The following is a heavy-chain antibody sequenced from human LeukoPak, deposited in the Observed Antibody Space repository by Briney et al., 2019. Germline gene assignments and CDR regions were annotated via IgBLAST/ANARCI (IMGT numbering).Heavy chain of an antibody. V-gene: IGHV1-69*04. Sequence: GASVTVSCKPSGGTFNSYAISWVRQAPGHGREWMGRIIPILGIANYAQKFQGRVTITADKSTSTAYMELSSLRSEDTAVYYCARDGARWDWGQGTLVTVSS. J-gene: IGHJ4*02. CDR2: IIPILGIA. CDR1: GGTFNSYA. D-gene: IGHD4-23*01. CDR3: ARDGARWD.